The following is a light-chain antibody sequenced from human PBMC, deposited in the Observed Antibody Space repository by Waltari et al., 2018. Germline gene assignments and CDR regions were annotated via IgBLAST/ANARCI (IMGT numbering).Light chain of an antibody. V-gene: IGKV1-5*03. CDR3: QQYNSYSRT. CDR2: KAS. J-gene: IGKJ5*01. CDR1: QSISSW. Sequence: DIQMTQSPSTLSASVGDRFTITCRARQSISSWLAWYQQKPGKAPKLLIYKASSLESGVPSRFSGSGSGTEFTLTISSLQPDDFATYYCQQYNSYSRTFGQGTRLEIK.